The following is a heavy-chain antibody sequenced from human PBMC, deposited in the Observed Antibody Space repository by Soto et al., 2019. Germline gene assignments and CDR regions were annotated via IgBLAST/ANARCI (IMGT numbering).Heavy chain of an antibody. CDR2: INPNSGGT. D-gene: IGHD6-6*01. Sequence: QVQLVQSGAEVKKPGASVKVSCKASGYTFTGYYMHWVRQAPGQGLEWMGWINPNSGGTNYAQKFQGWVTMTRDTSISQAYLELSRLRADDTAVYYCARASRIAARRATVGRDWFDPWGQGTLVTVSS. CDR1: GYTFTGYY. CDR3: ARASRIAARRATVGRDWFDP. V-gene: IGHV1-2*04. J-gene: IGHJ5*02.